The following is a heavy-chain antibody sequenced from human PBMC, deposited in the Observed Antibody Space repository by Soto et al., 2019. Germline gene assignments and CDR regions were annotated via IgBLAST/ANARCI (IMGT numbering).Heavy chain of an antibody. Sequence: QVQLVQSGAEVKKPGSSVKVSCKASGGTFSSYAISWVRQAPGQGLEWMGGIIPSFGTANYAQKFQGRVTITADESKSTAYMELSSLRSEDTDVYYCAREYSSSGWGVRGVYYFDYWGQGTLVTVSS. CDR1: GGTFSSYA. CDR2: IIPSFGTA. D-gene: IGHD6-6*01. J-gene: IGHJ4*02. V-gene: IGHV1-69*01. CDR3: AREYSSSGWGVRGVYYFDY.